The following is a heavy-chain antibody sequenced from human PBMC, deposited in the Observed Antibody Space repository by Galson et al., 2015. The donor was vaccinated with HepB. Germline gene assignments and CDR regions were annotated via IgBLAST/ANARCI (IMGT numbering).Heavy chain of an antibody. CDR2: ISGSGSGGSS. V-gene: IGHV3-23*01. J-gene: IGHJ4*02. CDR1: GFTFSSYG. D-gene: IGHD6-13*01. CDR3: AKDRTSSWYYFDY. Sequence: SLRLSCAASGFTFSSYGMGWVRQAPGKGLEWVSAISGSGSGGSSYSADSVKGRFTISRDNSENTLYLQMNSLRAEDTAIYYCAKDRTSSWYYFDYWGQGTLVTVSS.